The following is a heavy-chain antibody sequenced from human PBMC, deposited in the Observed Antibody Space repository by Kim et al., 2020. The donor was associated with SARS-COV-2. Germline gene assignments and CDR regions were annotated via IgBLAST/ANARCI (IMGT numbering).Heavy chain of an antibody. D-gene: IGHD5-12*01. CDR2: INPNSGGT. CDR3: ARAHEDSGYDFDFGN. Sequence: ASVKVSCKSSGYTFTGYYMHWVRQAPGQGLEWMGRINPNSGGTNYAQKFQGRVTMTRDTSISTAYMELSRLRSDDTAVYYCARAHEDSGYDFDFGNWGQGTLVTVSS. J-gene: IGHJ4*02. CDR1: GYTFTGYY. V-gene: IGHV1-2*06.